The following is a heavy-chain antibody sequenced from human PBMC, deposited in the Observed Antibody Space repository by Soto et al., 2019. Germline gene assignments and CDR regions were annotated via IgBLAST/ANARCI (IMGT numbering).Heavy chain of an antibody. CDR1: GYTFTSYY. V-gene: IGHV1-46*03. J-gene: IGHJ6*03. D-gene: IGHD3-10*01. Sequence: AASVKVSCKASGYTFTSYYMHWVRQAPGQGLEWMGIINPSGGSTSYAQKFQGRVTMTRDTSTSTVYMELSSLRSEDTAVYYCARDTISDYYGSGSSRFYYYYYYMDVWGKGTTVTVSS. CDR3: ARDTISDYYGSGSSRFYYYYYYMDV. CDR2: INPSGGST.